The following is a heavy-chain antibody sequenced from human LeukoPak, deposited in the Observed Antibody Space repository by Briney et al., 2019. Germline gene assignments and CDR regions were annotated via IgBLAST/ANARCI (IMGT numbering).Heavy chain of an antibody. CDR1: GYTFTGYY. CDR3: ARGGSRSYWTFDY. CDR2: INPNSGGT. V-gene: IGHV1-2*04. D-gene: IGHD3-10*01. J-gene: IGHJ4*02. Sequence: GASVKVSCTASGYTFTGYYMHWVRQAPGQGLEWMGWINPNSGGTNYAQKFQGWVTMTRDTSISTAYMELSRLRSDDTAVYYCARGGSRSYWTFDYWGQGTLVTVSS.